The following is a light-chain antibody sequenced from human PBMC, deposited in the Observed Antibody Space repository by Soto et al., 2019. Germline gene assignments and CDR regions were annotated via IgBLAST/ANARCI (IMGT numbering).Light chain of an antibody. CDR1: QSVSNS. V-gene: IGKV3-20*01. CDR3: QQYGGLPRT. Sequence: EIVLTQSPGTLSLSPGERATLTCRASQSVSNSLVWYQQKPGQAPRLLIYDASTRATGTPDRFSGSGSGTGFTLTIRRLEPEDFAVYSWQQYGGLPRTFGQGTKVEI. CDR2: DAS. J-gene: IGKJ1*01.